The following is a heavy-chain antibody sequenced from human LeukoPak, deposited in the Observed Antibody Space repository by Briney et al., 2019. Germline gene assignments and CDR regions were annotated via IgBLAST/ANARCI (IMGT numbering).Heavy chain of an antibody. CDR3: AREVVGATSYFDY. CDR1: GGTFSSYA. CDR2: IIPIFGTA. V-gene: IGHV1-69*06. D-gene: IGHD1-26*01. J-gene: IGHJ4*02. Sequence: ASVKVSCKASGGTFSSYAISWVRQAPGQGLEWMGGIIPIFGTANYAQKFQGRVTITADKSTSTVYMELSSLRSEDTAAYYCAREVVGATSYFDYWGQGTLVTVSS.